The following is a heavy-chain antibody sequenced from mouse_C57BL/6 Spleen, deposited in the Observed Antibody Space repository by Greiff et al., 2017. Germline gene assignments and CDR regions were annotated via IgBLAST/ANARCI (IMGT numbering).Heavy chain of an antibody. Sequence: EVMLVESGEGLVKPGGSLKLSCAASGFTFSSYAMSRVRQTPEKRLEWVAYISSGGDYIYYADTVKGRFTISRDNARNTLYLQMSSLKSEDTAMYYCTRGGDYGNYFDVWGTGTTVTVSS. CDR3: TRGGDYGNYFDV. D-gene: IGHD2-1*01. J-gene: IGHJ1*03. CDR1: GFTFSSYA. CDR2: ISSGGDYI. V-gene: IGHV5-9-1*02.